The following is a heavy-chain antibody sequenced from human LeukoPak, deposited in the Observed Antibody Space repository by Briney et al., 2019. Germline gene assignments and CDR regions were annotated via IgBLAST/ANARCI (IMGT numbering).Heavy chain of an antibody. Sequence: ASVKVSCKASGDILTNYGISWVRQAPGQGLEWMGWISGYNGGTKYAQKLQGRVTITADTSTSTAYMELRSLRSEDTAVYYCARDSSSWFYYYSGMDVWGRGTTVIVSS. J-gene: IGHJ6*02. V-gene: IGHV1-18*01. D-gene: IGHD6-13*01. CDR2: ISGYNGGT. CDR1: GDILTNYG. CDR3: ARDSSSWFYYYSGMDV.